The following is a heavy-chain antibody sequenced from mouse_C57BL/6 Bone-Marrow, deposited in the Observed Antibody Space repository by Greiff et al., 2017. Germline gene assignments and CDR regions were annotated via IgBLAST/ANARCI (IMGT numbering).Heavy chain of an antibody. CDR1: GYTFTSYW. CDR2: IDPSDSYT. V-gene: IGHV1-69*01. Sequence: QVQLQQPGAELVMPGASVKLSCKASGYTFTSYWMHWVKQRPGQGLEWIGEIDPSDSYTNYNQQFKGKSTLTVDKSSSTAYMQLSSLTSEDSAVCYCALSAYWGQGTLVTVSA. CDR3: ALSAY. J-gene: IGHJ3*01.